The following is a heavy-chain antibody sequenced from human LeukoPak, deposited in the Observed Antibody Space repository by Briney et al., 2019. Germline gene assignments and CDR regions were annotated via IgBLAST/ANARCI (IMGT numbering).Heavy chain of an antibody. Sequence: SETLSLTCTVSGGSISSYYWSWIRQPPGEGLEWIGYIYYSGSTNYNPSLKSRVTISVDTSKNQFSLKLSSVTAADTAVYYCARGDYYGSGSYYNPGDYYGMDVWGKGTTVTVSS. CDR2: IYYSGST. CDR3: ARGDYYGSGSYYNPGDYYGMDV. D-gene: IGHD3-10*01. V-gene: IGHV4-59*01. CDR1: GGSISSYY. J-gene: IGHJ6*04.